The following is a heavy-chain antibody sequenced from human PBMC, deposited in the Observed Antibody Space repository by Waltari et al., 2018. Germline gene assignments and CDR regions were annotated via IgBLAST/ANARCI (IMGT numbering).Heavy chain of an antibody. J-gene: IGHJ5*02. CDR1: GYTFTSHD. CDR2: MNPNSGNT. V-gene: IGHV1-8*02. CDR3: ARIANLALDP. Sequence: QVQLVQSGAEVKKPGASVKVSCQASGYTFTSHDNNWVRQATGQGLEWMGWMNPNSGNTGYAQKFQGRVTMTRNTSVSTAYMELSSLRSEDTAVYYCARIANLALDPWGQGTLVTVSS.